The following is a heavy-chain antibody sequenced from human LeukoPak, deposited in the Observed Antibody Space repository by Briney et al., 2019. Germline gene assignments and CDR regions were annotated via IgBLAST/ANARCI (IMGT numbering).Heavy chain of an antibody. V-gene: IGHV3-23*01. CDR2: INGSGGST. D-gene: IGHD6-19*01. Sequence: GGSLRLSCAASGFTFSSYGMSWVRQAPGKGLEWVSAINGSGGSTYYADSVKGRFTISRDNSKNTLYLQMNSLRAEDTAVYYCAKAVAGPPRGYYYYYMDVWGKGTTVTVSS. CDR1: GFTFSSYG. CDR3: AKAVAGPPRGYYYYYMDV. J-gene: IGHJ6*03.